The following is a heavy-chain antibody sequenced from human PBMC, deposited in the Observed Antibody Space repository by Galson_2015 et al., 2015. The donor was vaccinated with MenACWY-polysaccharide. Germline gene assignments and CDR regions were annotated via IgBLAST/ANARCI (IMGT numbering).Heavy chain of an antibody. J-gene: IGHJ4*02. D-gene: IGHD6-19*01. CDR3: ARADYLDY. CDR1: GFIFSSYR. V-gene: IGHV3-48*01. CDR2: ISSSSSTI. Sequence: SLRLSCAASGFIFSSYRMNWVRQAPGKGPEWVSYISSSSSTIHYADSVKGRFTISRDNGKNSLYLQMNSLRAEDTAVYYCARADYLDYWGQGTLVTVSS.